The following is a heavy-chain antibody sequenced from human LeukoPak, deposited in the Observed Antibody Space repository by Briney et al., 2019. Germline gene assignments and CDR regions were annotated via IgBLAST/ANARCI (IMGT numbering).Heavy chain of an antibody. Sequence: SETLSLTCTVSGGSISSYYWSWLRQPPGKGLEWIGYIYYSGSTNYNPSLKSRVTISVDTSKNQFSLKLSSVTAADAAVYYCARVVKMATIAPIYYYYYGMDVWGQGTTVTVSS. CDR1: GGSISSYY. D-gene: IGHD5-24*01. CDR2: IYYSGST. V-gene: IGHV4-59*01. J-gene: IGHJ6*02. CDR3: ARVVKMATIAPIYYYYYGMDV.